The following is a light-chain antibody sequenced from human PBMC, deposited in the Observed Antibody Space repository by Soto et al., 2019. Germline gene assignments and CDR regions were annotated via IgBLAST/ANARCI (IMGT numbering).Light chain of an antibody. V-gene: IGLV1-40*01. Sequence: QSVVTQPPSVSEAPGQRVTISCTGSSSNIGADYDVHWYQQFPGRAPTLLIYGNKNRPSGVPDRFSGSKAGTSASLDITGLQAEDEADDYCQSYDSRLNTVVFGGGTKLTVL. CDR3: QSYDSRLNTVV. CDR2: GNK. J-gene: IGLJ2*01. CDR1: SSNIGADYD.